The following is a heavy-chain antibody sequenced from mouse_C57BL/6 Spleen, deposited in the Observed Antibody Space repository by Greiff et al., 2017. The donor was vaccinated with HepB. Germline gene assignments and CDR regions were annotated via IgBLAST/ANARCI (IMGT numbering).Heavy chain of an antibody. D-gene: IGHD1-1*01. CDR2: IDPNSGGT. Sequence: VQLQQPGAELVKPGASVKLSCKASGYTFTSYWMHWVKQRPGRGLEWIGRIDPNSGGTKYNEKFKSKATLTVDKPSSTAYMQLSSLTSEDSAVYYCARSGIITTVVATSHWYFDVWGTGTTVTVSS. J-gene: IGHJ1*03. CDR1: GYTFTSYW. CDR3: ARSGIITTVVATSHWYFDV. V-gene: IGHV1-72*01.